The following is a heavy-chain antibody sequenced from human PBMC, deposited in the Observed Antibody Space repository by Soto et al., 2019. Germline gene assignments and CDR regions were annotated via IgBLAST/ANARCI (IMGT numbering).Heavy chain of an antibody. D-gene: IGHD3-22*01. J-gene: IGHJ6*02. CDR3: ARQGRNTKIVLVKHYAADF. V-gene: IGHV4-39*01. Sequence: PSETLSVTCTVSSGSISSNSYYWAWLRQPPGKGLEWIGAIYYDGTTYYTESLKSRVSISVDTSKNQFSLKLNSVTAADTAVYFCARQGRNTKIVLVKHYAADFWGPVTAVTVSS. CDR2: IYYDGTT. CDR1: SGSISSNSYY.